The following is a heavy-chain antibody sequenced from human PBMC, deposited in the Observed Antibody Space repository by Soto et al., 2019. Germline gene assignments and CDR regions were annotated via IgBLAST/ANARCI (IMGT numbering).Heavy chain of an antibody. CDR2: FNPEDTER. CDR3: VTDESEYFDS. J-gene: IGHJ4*02. V-gene: IGHV1-24*01. CDR1: GYTFTGYY. Sequence: GASVKVSCKASGYTFTGYYMHWVRQAPGKGLEWMGGFNPEDTERISAQKFQGRVTMTEDTSADTAYMELSGLRPDDTAVYYCVTDESEYFDSWGQGTLVTVSS.